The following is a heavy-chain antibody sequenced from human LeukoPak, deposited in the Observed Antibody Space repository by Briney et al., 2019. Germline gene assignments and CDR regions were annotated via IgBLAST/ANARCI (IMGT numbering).Heavy chain of an antibody. CDR2: ISGSGGST. CDR3: ARVEGGYTYVYDY. Sequence: GGSLRLSCAASGFAFSNYAMSWVRQAPGQGLEWVSAISGSGGSTYYADTMKGRCAIFRVNAKNSLWLQMNSLRAEDTAVYYCARVEGGYTYVYDYWGKGTMVTVSS. V-gene: IGHV3-23*01. D-gene: IGHD5-18*01. J-gene: IGHJ4*02. CDR1: GFAFSNYA.